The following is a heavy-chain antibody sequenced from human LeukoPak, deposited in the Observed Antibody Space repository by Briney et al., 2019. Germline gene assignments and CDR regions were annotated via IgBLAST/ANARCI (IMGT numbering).Heavy chain of an antibody. CDR3: ARHRAYSSSSPFDY. Sequence: SETLSLTCTVSGGSLSSYYWSWIRQPPGKGLECIGYIYYTGSTNYNPSLKSRVTMFVDMSKNQFSLRLSSVTAADTAVYYCARHRAYSSSSPFDYWGQGTLVTVSS. CDR1: GGSLSSYY. J-gene: IGHJ4*02. V-gene: IGHV4-59*08. CDR2: IYYTGST. D-gene: IGHD6-6*01.